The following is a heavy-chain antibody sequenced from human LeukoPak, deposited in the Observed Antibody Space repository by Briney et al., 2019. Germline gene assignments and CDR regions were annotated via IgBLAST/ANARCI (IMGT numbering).Heavy chain of an antibody. CDR1: GYTFTGYY. CDR3: ARGIGYYDSSGYYYPDAFDI. V-gene: IGHV1-2*02. Sequence: ASVKVSCKASGYTFTGYYMHWVRQAPGQGLEWMGWINPNSGGTNYAQQFQGRVTMTRAPSIRTAYMELTRLRSDDTAVYYCARGIGYYDSSGYYYPDAFDIWGQGTMVTVSS. J-gene: IGHJ3*02. CDR2: INPNSGGT. D-gene: IGHD3-22*01.